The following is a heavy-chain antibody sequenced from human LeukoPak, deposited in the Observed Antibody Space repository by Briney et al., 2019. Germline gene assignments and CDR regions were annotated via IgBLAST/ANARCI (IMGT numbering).Heavy chain of an antibody. CDR2: VSGSGAGT. CDR1: GFTFTSSA. J-gene: IGHJ4*02. D-gene: IGHD2-21*01. Sequence: GGFLRLSCAASGFTFTSSAMSWVRQAPGKGREWVSAVSGSGAGTYYADSVTGRFTVSRDNSKTTLYLQMNTLRAEDTAIYYCAKNPSAYCGGDCYSDYWGQGTLVTVSS. CDR3: AKNPSAYCGGDCYSDY. V-gene: IGHV3-23*01.